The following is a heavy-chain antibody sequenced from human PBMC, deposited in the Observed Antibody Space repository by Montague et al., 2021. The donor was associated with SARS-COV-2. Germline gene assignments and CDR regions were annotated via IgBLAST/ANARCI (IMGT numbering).Heavy chain of an antibody. Sequence: SETLSLTCAVYGGSFSGYYWSWIRQPPGRGLEWIGEINHSGSTNXNPSLKSRVTISVDTFKNQFSLKLSSVTAADTAVYYCARGRGTALFRRVYFGMDVWGQGTTVTVSS. CDR2: INHSGST. J-gene: IGHJ6*02. CDR3: ARGRGTALFRRVYFGMDV. D-gene: IGHD1-1*01. CDR1: GGSFSGYY. V-gene: IGHV4-34*01.